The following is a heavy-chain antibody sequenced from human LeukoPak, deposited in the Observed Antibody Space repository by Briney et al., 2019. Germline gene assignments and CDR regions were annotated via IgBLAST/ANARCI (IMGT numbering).Heavy chain of an antibody. Sequence: SETLSLTCNVSGGSISSYYWSWIRQPPGKGLEWIGYIYYTGSTNYNPSLKSRVTMSVDTSKNQFSLKVGSVTAADTAVYCCARGLAVAGTHVFDYWGQGTLVTVSS. CDR2: IYYTGST. CDR3: ARGLAVAGTHVFDY. J-gene: IGHJ4*02. V-gene: IGHV4-59*01. CDR1: GGSISSYY. D-gene: IGHD6-19*01.